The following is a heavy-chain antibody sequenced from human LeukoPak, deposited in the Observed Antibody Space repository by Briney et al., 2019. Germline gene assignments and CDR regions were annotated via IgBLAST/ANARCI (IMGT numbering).Heavy chain of an antibody. CDR1: GGSFSAFH. Sequence: SETLSLTCAVSGGSFSAFHWTWIRQPPGQGLEWIGEINGSGKTNYNPSLKSRVTISVDTSKNQFSLKMTSVTAADTAVYYCARVMGAANFDYWVQGTLVTVSS. V-gene: IGHV4-34*01. CDR2: INGSGKT. D-gene: IGHD1-26*01. J-gene: IGHJ4*02. CDR3: ARVMGAANFDY.